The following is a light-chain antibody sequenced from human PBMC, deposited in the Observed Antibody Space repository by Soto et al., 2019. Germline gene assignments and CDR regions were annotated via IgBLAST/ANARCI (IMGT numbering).Light chain of an antibody. CDR3: QQYSNWPWT. J-gene: IGKJ1*01. CDR2: GAS. V-gene: IGKV3-15*01. Sequence: ETVLTQSPGTLSLSPGERATLSCRAGQSVLSNFAWYQQRPGQALRLLISGASTRATGIPARFSGSGSGTEFTLTISSLQSEDFAVYYCQQYSNWPWTFGQGTKVDIK. CDR1: QSVLSN.